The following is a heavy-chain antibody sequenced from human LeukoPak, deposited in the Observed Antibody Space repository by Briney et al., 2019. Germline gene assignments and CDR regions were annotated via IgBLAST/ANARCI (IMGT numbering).Heavy chain of an antibody. Sequence: PGGSLRLSCAASGFTFSSYSMNWVRQAPGKGLEWVSSISSSSSYIYYADSVKGRFTISRDNAKNSLYLQMNSLRAEDTAVYYCARDSRPRVAARRDYYFDYWGQGTLVTVSS. D-gene: IGHD6-6*01. CDR2: ISSSSSYI. CDR1: GFTFSSYS. CDR3: ARDSRPRVAARRDYYFDY. V-gene: IGHV3-21*01. J-gene: IGHJ4*02.